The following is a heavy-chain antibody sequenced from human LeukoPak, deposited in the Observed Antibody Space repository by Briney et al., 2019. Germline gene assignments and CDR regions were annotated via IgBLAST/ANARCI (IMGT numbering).Heavy chain of an antibody. CDR1: ASSISSGTYY. V-gene: IGHV4-39*01. J-gene: IGHJ4*02. D-gene: IGHD2-2*01. Sequence: SETLSLSCTVSASSISSGTYYWGWIRQPPGKGLEWIGTIYYTGKTFYSPSLKSRVTISVDTSTNQFSLNLSSVTAADTAVYYCARLQTSTSFYYFDSWGQGTLVTVSS. CDR2: IYYTGKT. CDR3: ARLQTSTSFYYFDS.